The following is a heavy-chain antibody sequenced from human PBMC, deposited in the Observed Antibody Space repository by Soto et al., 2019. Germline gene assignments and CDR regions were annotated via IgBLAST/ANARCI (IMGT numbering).Heavy chain of an antibody. J-gene: IGHJ5*02. CDR1: GFVSNDYD. CDR2: ISYEGTKK. CDR3: SRGIKGGLDA. Sequence: QVQLAESGGGVVQPGRSLRLSCATSGFVSNDYDIHWVRQAPGKGLAWLASISYEGTKKYYAESVRGRFTISRDNSKNHLSLELDSLGAEDTGVYYCSRGIKGGLDAWGPGTLVTLS. V-gene: IGHV3-30*14. D-gene: IGHD2-21*01.